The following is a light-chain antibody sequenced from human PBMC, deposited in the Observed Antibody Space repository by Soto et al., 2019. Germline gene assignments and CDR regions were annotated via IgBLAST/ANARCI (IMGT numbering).Light chain of an antibody. CDR2: SA. CDR3: LLSYGGAQV. J-gene: IGLJ3*02. V-gene: IGLV7-43*01. CDR1: TGAVTSGYY. Sequence: QAVVTQEPSLTVSPGGTVTLTCASSTGAVTSGYYPNWFQQKPGQAPRALIYSANKHSWTPPRFSGSLLGGKAALTLSGVQPEDEAAYYCLLSYGGAQVFGGGTKVTVL.